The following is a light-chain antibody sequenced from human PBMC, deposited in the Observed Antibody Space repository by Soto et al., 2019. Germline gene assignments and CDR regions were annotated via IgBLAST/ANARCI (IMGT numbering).Light chain of an antibody. CDR1: SSDVGGYNY. J-gene: IGLJ2*01. CDR2: EVS. Sequence: QSALTQPASVSGSPGQSITISCTGTSSDVGGYNYVSWYQQHPGKAPKLMIYEVSNRPSGVSNRFSRSKSGNTASLTISGLQAEDEADYYCSSYTSSSTLRVFGGGTKLTVL. V-gene: IGLV2-14*01. CDR3: SSYTSSSTLRV.